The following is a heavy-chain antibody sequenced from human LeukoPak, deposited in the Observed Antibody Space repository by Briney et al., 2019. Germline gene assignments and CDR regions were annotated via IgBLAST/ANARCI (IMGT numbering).Heavy chain of an antibody. V-gene: IGHV1-69*01. CDR1: GGTFSSYA. J-gene: IGHJ4*02. D-gene: IGHD1-1*01. Sequence: ASVKVSCKASGGTFSSYAISWVRQAPGQGLEWMGGIIPIFGTANYAQKFQGRVTNTADESTSTPYMELSSLRSEDTAVYYCARDLEDWNDEYWGQGTLVTVSS. CDR3: ARDLEDWNDEY. CDR2: IIPIFGTA.